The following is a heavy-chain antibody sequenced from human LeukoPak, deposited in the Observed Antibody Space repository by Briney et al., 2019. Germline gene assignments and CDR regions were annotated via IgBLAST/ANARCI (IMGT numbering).Heavy chain of an antibody. CDR1: GFTFSSYW. Sequence: GGSLRLSCAASGFTFSSYWMHWVRQAPGPGLVWVSRINTDGSTTTYADSVKGRFTISRDNAKNTLYLQMNSLRAEDTAVYYCARALPGYYGMDVWGQGTTVTVSS. CDR3: ARALPGYYGMDV. J-gene: IGHJ6*02. CDR2: INTDGSTT. V-gene: IGHV3-74*01. D-gene: IGHD7-27*01.